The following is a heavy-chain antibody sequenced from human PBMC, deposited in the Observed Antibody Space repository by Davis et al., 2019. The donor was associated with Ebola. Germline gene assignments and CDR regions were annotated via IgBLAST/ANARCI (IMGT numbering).Heavy chain of an antibody. D-gene: IGHD3-3*02. CDR3: ARRGGWSGAFLDY. V-gene: IGHV5-51*01. CDR2: IYPGDSDT. J-gene: IGHJ4*02. CDR1: GYTFTTYW. Sequence: PAGSLRLSCKVSGYTFTTYWIGWVRQLPGKGLEWMGIIYPGDSDTRYSPSFQGQVIISADKSISTAYLQWSSLKASDTAMYYCARRGGWSGAFLDYWGQGTLVTVSS.